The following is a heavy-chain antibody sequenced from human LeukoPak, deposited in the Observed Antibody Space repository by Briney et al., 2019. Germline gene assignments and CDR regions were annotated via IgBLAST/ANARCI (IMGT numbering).Heavy chain of an antibody. V-gene: IGHV4-39*01. CDR2: IYYSGST. CDR1: GGSISSSSYY. J-gene: IGHJ4*02. CDR3: ARQRRQWLVLVSFDY. Sequence: PSETLSLTCTASGGSISSSSYYWGWIRQPPGKGLEWIGSIYYSGSTYYNPSLKSRVTISVDTSKNQFSLKLSSVTAADTAVYYCARQRRQWLVLVSFDYWGQGTLVTVSS. D-gene: IGHD6-19*01.